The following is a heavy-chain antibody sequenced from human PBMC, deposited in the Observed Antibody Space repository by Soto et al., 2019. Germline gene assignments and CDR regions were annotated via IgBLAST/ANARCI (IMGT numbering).Heavy chain of an antibody. CDR2: INPRRVLT. CDR3: AREGVPIAASSGLFDN. D-gene: IGHD6-19*01. J-gene: IGHJ4*02. V-gene: IGHV1-46*02. Sequence: QVQLVQSGADLKTPGTSVKVSCKASGYMFDNYYIRWVRQTPGQGLQWIGVINPRRVLTTYAQKFHDRDSMTRDTSTTTVFMEMTSLTAEDTAIYYCAREGVPIAASSGLFDNWGPGPLVTVSS. CDR1: GYMFDNYY.